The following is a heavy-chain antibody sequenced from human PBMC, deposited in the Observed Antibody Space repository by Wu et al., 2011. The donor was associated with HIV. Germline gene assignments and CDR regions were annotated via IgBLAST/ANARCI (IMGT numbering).Heavy chain of an antibody. CDR2: ISVYNGNT. CDR3: AREGSSPYTIDL. V-gene: IGHV1-18*01. J-gene: IGHJ5*02. Sequence: AEVNEVWASVKGLLQGFWLHFSIYGINWVRQAPGQGLEWMGWISVYNGNTNYAQNLQGRVTMTTDTSTSTAYMELRSLTSDDTAMYYCAREGSSPYTIDLWGQGTLVTVSS. D-gene: IGHD6-13*01. CDR1: LHFSIYG.